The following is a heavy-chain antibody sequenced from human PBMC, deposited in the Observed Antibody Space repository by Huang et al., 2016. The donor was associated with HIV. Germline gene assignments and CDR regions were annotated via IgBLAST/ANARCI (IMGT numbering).Heavy chain of an antibody. J-gene: IGHJ4*02. CDR1: GFTVGNYG. Sequence: EVQFVESGGGLVKPGRSLRLSCTASGFTVGNYGISWFRQAPGKGLECVGFIRSKDYSETTEYAASVKGRFTISRDDSKSIAYLQMNSLKPEDTAVYYCTRDSVYPNYYDGSGFYFDYWGQGTLVTVSS. CDR2: IRSKDYSETT. CDR3: TRDSVYPNYYDGSGFYFDY. V-gene: IGHV3-49*05. D-gene: IGHD3-22*01.